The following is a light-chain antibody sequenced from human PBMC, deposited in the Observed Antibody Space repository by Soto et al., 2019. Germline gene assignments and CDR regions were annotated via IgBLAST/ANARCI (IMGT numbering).Light chain of an antibody. CDR1: QTVRTND. J-gene: IGKJ4*01. CDR2: GAS. CDR3: QQYSDSPLT. V-gene: IGKV3-20*01. Sequence: EIALTQSPGTLSLSPGERATRTCRASQTVRTNDLAWFQHNPGQAPRLLIYGASSRATGIPDRFSGSGSGTDFTLTINRLEPEDFAVYFCQQYSDSPLTFGGGTKVEIK.